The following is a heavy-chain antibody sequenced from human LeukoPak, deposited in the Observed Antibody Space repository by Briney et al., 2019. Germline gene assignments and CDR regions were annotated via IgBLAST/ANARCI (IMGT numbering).Heavy chain of an antibody. V-gene: IGHV4-4*07. D-gene: IGHD1-1*01. J-gene: IGHJ5*02. CDR1: GGSISSYY. Sequence: SETLSLTCTVSGGSISSYYWSWIRQPAGKGLEWIGRIYSTGSTNYNPSLKSRVTVSVDTSKNQFSLKLSSVTAADTAVYYCAREGPPTGTHRVRWFDPWGQGTLVTVSS. CDR2: IYSTGST. CDR3: AREGPPTGTHRVRWFDP.